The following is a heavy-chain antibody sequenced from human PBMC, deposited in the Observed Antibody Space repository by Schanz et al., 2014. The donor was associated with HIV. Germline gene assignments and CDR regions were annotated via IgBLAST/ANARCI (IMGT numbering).Heavy chain of an antibody. CDR1: GGSFSVYS. CDR3: ARTPYYFDY. Sequence: QVQLQQWGAGLLKPSETLSLTCAVYGGSFSVYSWSWIRQPPGKGLEWIGEINHRGNTNHSPSLKSRVTISVDTSKNQFSLTLSSVTAADTAVYYCARTPYYFDYWGQGTLVTVSS. CDR2: INHRGNT. J-gene: IGHJ4*02. V-gene: IGHV4-34*01.